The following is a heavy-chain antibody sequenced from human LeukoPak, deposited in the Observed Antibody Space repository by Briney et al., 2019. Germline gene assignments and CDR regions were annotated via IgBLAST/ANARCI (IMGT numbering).Heavy chain of an antibody. D-gene: IGHD2-15*01. CDR2: ISYDESDK. CDR1: GVTFSNYG. J-gene: IGHJ6*02. Sequence: GGTLRLSCAASGVTFSNYGMHWVRQPPGKGLEWVAVISYDESDKYYADSVKGRFTISRDNSKNTLYLQMNSLRPEDTAVYYCAKGVVAATNAAYYGMDVWGQGTTVTVSS. V-gene: IGHV3-30*18. CDR3: AKGVVAATNAAYYGMDV.